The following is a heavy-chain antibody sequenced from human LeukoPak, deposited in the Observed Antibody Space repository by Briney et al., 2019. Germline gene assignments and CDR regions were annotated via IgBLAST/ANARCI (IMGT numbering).Heavy chain of an antibody. J-gene: IGHJ3*01. V-gene: IGHV3-11*04. CDR3: ARGYIYFDFRRGYGMAKSDAFDL. CDR2: ISGSGSTI. Sequence: GGSLRLSCAVSGFTFSDYYMSWIRQAPGKGLEWVSVISGSGSTIYYGDSVKGRFTISRDNAKNSLYLQMNSLRAEDTAVYYCARGYIYFDFRRGYGMAKSDAFDLWGQGTMVSVSS. D-gene: IGHD3-3*01. CDR1: GFTFSDYY.